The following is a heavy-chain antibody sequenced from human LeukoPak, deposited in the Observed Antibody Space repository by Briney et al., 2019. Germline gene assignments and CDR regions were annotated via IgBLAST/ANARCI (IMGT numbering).Heavy chain of an antibody. V-gene: IGHV3-7*04. J-gene: IGHJ6*03. CDR3: ARGVGATRAGYYYYMDV. CDR2: IKQDGSEK. CDR1: GFTFSSYW. Sequence: GGSLRLSCAASGFTFSSYWMSWVRQAPGKGLEWVANIKQDGSEKYYVDSVKGRFTISRDNAKNSLYLQMNSLRAEDTAVYYCARGVGATRAGYYYYMDVWGKGTTVTISS. D-gene: IGHD1-26*01.